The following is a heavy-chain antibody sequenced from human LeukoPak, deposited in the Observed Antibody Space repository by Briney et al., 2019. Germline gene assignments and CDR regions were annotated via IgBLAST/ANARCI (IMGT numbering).Heavy chain of an antibody. CDR2: IYTSGST. Sequence: PSETLSLTCTVSGGSISSYYWSWIRQPAGKGLEWIGRIYTSGSTNYNPSLKSRVTMSVDTSKNQFSLKLSSVTGADTAVYYCARETYYDDSSGYSVNDYWGQGTLVTVSS. D-gene: IGHD3-22*01. V-gene: IGHV4-4*07. CDR3: ARETYYDDSSGYSVNDY. CDR1: GGSISSYY. J-gene: IGHJ4*02.